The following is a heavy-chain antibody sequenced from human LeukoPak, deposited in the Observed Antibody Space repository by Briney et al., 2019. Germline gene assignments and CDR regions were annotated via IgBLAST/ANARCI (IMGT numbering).Heavy chain of an antibody. CDR1: GFTFSSYA. D-gene: IGHD6-19*01. CDR3: ARASQWLAFDD. V-gene: IGHV3-23*01. CDR2: ISDSGGTT. Sequence: GGSLRLSCAASGFTFSSYAMSWVRHAPGEELEWVSAISDSGGTTYYADSVKGRFSISRDNSKNTLYLEMNRLRGEDTAVYFCARASQWLAFDDWGQGTLVTVSS. J-gene: IGHJ4*02.